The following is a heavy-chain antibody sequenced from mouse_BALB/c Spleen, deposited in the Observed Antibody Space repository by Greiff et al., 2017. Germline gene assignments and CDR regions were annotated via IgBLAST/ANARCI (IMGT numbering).Heavy chain of an antibody. CDR1: GYSFTGYY. V-gene: IGHV1-31*01. Sequence: EVQLQQSRPELVKPGASVKISCKASGYSFTGYYMHWVKQSHGKSLEWIGYIYPYNGFSSYNQKFKGKATLTVDKSSSTAYMELRSLTSEDSAVYYCASEYGNYEGNAMDDWGQGTSVTVSS. CDR3: ASEYGNYEGNAMDD. CDR2: IYPYNGFS. D-gene: IGHD2-10*02. J-gene: IGHJ4*01.